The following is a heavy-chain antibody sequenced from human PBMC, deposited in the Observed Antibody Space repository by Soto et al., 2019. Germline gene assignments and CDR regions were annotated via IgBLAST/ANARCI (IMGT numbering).Heavy chain of an antibody. CDR1: GGSVSSGSYY. CDR2: TYYSGST. CDR3: ARAQLQPDAFAI. D-gene: IGHD4-4*01. J-gene: IGHJ3*02. V-gene: IGHV4-61*01. Sequence: SETLSLTCTVSGGSVSSGSYYWSWIRQPPGKGLEWIGYTYYSGSTNYNPSLKSRVTISVDTSKNQFSLKLSSVTAADTAVYYCARAQLQPDAFAIWGRGTMVTVSS.